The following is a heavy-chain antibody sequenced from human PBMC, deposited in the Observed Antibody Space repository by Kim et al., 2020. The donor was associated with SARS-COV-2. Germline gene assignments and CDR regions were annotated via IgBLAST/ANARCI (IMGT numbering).Heavy chain of an antibody. Sequence: SETLSLTCSVSGGSISSSSYFWGWIRQPPGKGLEWVGSIFFSGYTYYNPSLKSRVTISVDTSKNQFSLKLTSVTAADTAVYYCARLAAQMAIVRDYWGQGTLVTVSS. J-gene: IGHJ4*02. D-gene: IGHD5-12*01. CDR3: ARLAAQMAIVRDY. CDR2: IFFSGYT. CDR1: GGSISSSSYF. V-gene: IGHV4-39*01.